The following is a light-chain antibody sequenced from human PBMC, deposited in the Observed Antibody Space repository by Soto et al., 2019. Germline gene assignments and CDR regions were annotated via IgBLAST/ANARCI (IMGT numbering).Light chain of an antibody. CDR3: LQYNYWRPYS. CDR1: QSVGNS. V-gene: IGKV3-15*01. CDR2: DTY. Sequence: EIVMTQSPATLSLSPGERATRSCSASQSVGNSLAWYQLKPGQPPRLLIFDTYSGATGTPARFRGSGSGTDFTLTISSPQSEDFAVYICLQYNYWRPYSFGQGTKVDIK. J-gene: IGKJ2*03.